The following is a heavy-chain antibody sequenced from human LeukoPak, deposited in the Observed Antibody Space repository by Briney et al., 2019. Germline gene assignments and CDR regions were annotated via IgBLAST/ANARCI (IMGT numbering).Heavy chain of an antibody. Sequence: SETLSLTCTVSGGSISSSSYYWGRIRQPPGKGLEWIGSIYYSGSTYYNPSLKSRVTISVDTSKNQFSLKLSSVTAADTAVYYCARGRRPRWALPRRFDPWGQGTLVTVSS. V-gene: IGHV4-39*01. CDR2: IYYSGST. CDR3: ARGRRPRWALPRRFDP. D-gene: IGHD5-24*01. J-gene: IGHJ5*02. CDR1: GGSISSSSYY.